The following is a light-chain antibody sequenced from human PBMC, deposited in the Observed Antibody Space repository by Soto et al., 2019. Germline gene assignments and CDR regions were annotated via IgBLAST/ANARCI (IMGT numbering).Light chain of an antibody. J-gene: IGKJ4*01. CDR1: QSVSSY. CDR3: QQRSVWPLT. CDR2: DSS. V-gene: IGKV3-11*01. Sequence: EIVLTQFPATLSLSPGDGATLSCRASQSVSSYLAWYQQKRGQAPRLLIYDSSNRATGIPARFSGSGSGTDFSLISSSLEPEDFAVDDCQQRSVWPLTFGGGTKGEIK.